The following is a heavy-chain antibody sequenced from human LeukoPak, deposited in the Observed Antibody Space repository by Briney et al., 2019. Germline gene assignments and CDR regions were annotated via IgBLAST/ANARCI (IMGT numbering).Heavy chain of an antibody. V-gene: IGHV4-34*01. CDR3: ARSRGWFGELLYWNNWFDP. CDR2: INHSGST. D-gene: IGHD3-10*01. CDR1: GGSFSGYY. Sequence: SETLSLTCTVYGGSFSGYYWSWIRQPPGKGLEWIGEINHSGSTNYNPSLKSRVTISVDTSKNQFSLKLSSVTAADTAVYYCARSRGWFGELLYWNNWFDPWGQGTLVTVSS. J-gene: IGHJ5*02.